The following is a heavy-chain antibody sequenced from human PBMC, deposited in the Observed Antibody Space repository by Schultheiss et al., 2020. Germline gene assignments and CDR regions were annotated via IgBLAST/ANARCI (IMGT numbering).Heavy chain of an antibody. V-gene: IGHV4-59*01. D-gene: IGHD3-16*01. CDR1: GGSISSYY. CDR3: ARGGYDYVYFQH. J-gene: IGHJ1*01. Sequence: SETLSLTCTVSGGSISSYYWSWIRQPPGKGLEWIGYIYYSGNTNYNPSLKSRVTISVDTSKNQFSLKLSSVTAADTAVYYCARGGYDYVYFQHWGQGTLVSVS. CDR2: IYYSGNT.